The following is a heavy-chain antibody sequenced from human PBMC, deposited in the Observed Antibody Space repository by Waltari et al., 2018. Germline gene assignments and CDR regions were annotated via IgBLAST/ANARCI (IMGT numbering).Heavy chain of an antibody. CDR1: GYSISSGYY. CDR3: ARRGYSGYDWGAFDY. V-gene: IGHV4-38-2*01. CDR2: IYHGGST. Sequence: QVQLQESGPGLVKPSETLSLTCAVSGYSISSGYYWGWIRQPPGKGLEWIGSIYHGGSTYYNPSLKSRVTISVDTSKTQFSLKLSSVTAADTAVYYCARRGYSGYDWGAFDYWGQGTLVTVSS. D-gene: IGHD5-12*01. J-gene: IGHJ4*02.